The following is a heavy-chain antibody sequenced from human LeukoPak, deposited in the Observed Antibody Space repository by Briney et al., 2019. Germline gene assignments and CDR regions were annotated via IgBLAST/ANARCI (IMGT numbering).Heavy chain of an antibody. Sequence: PGGSLRLSCAASGFTLSSYAMSWVRKAPGKGLGWVSSISASGGSTNYADSVKGRFTISRDNSKNTVYLQMNSLRAEDTAVYYCAKVMKGSERLTMVRGVIIKTAGLYYMDVWGKGTTVTVSS. CDR2: ISASGGST. V-gene: IGHV3-23*01. D-gene: IGHD3-10*01. CDR3: AKVMKGSERLTMVRGVIIKTAGLYYMDV. CDR1: GFTLSSYA. J-gene: IGHJ6*03.